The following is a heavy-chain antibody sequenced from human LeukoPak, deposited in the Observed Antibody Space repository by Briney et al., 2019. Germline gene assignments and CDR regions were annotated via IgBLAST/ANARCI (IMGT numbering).Heavy chain of an antibody. CDR1: GGTFSSYA. CDR2: IIPIFGTA. CDR3: AILAGTEDWGLNFDY. J-gene: IGHJ4*02. Sequence: SVKVSCKASGGTFSSYAISWVRQAPGQGLEWMGGIIPIFGTANYAQKFQGRVTITTDESTSTAYMELSSLRSEDTAVYYCAILAGTEDWGLNFDYWGQGTLVTVSS. D-gene: IGHD3-16*01. V-gene: IGHV1-69*05.